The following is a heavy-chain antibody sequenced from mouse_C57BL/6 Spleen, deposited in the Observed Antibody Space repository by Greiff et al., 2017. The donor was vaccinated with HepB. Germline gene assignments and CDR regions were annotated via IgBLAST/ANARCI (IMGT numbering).Heavy chain of an antibody. V-gene: IGHV1-61*01. Sequence: QVQLKQPGAELVRPGSSVKLSCKASGYTFTSYWMDWVKQRPGQGLEWIGNIYPSDSETHYNQKFKDKATLTVDKSSSTAYMQLSSLTSEDSAVYYCARHLYYAMDYWGQGTSVTVSS. CDR3: ARHLYYAMDY. J-gene: IGHJ4*01. CDR1: GYTFTSYW. CDR2: IYPSDSET.